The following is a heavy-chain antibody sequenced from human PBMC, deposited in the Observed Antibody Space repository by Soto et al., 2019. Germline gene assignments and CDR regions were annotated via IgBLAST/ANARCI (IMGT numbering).Heavy chain of an antibody. CDR1: GFDFRSYE. J-gene: IGHJ3*02. CDR2: IRANDESI. CDR3: AGENLSDAIDI. V-gene: IGHV3-48*03. Sequence: PGGALRLSCVASGFDFRSYEMTWVRQAPGKGLEWVSNIRANDESIYYADSVKGRVSVSRDNAKNSLFLEMNSLRVDDTAVYYCAGENLSDAIDIWGQGTLVTVSS.